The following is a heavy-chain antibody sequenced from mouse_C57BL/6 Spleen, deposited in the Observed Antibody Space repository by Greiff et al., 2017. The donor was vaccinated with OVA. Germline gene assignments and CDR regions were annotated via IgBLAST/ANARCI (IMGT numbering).Heavy chain of an antibody. D-gene: IGHD1-1*01. J-gene: IGHJ3*01. CDR1: GYTFTSYW. CDR2: INPSNGGT. CDR3: ARVGDYYGSSYALFAY. Sequence: QVQLQQPGTELVKPGASVKLSCKASGYTFTSYWMHWVKQRPGQGLEWIGNINPSNGGTNYNEKFKSKATLTVAKSSSTAYMQLSSLTSEDSAVYYCARVGDYYGSSYALFAYWGQGTLVTVSA. V-gene: IGHV1-53*01.